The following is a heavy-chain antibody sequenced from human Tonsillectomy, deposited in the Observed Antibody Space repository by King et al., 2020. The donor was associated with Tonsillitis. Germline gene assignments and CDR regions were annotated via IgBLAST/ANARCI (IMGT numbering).Heavy chain of an antibody. J-gene: IGHJ5*02. V-gene: IGHV1-2*02. CDR3: ARAEFRREYSYPYNWFDP. CDR2: INPNSDGT. D-gene: IGHD5-18*01. CDR1: GYTFTGYY. Sequence: VQLVESGAEVKKPGASVKVSCKASGYTFTGYYIHWVRQAPGQGLEWMGWINPNSDGTNYAQKFQGRVTMTRDTSITTDYMELSRLRSDDTAVYYCARAEFRREYSYPYNWFDPWGQGTLVTVSS.